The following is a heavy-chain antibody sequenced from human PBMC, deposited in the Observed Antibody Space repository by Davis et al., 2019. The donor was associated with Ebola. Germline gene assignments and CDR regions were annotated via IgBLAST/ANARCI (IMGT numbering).Heavy chain of an antibody. Sequence: SSVKVSCKASGCTFSSYAISWVRQAPGQGLEWMGRIIPILGIANYAQKFQGRVTITADKSTSTAYMELSSLRSEDTAVYYCARSKTGGGDVWGQGTTVTVSS. V-gene: IGHV1-69*04. J-gene: IGHJ6*02. D-gene: IGHD3-16*01. CDR1: GCTFSSYA. CDR3: ARSKTGGGDV. CDR2: IIPILGIA.